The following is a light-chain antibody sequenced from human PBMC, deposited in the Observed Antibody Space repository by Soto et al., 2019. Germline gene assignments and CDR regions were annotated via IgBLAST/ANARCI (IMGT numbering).Light chain of an antibody. J-gene: IGLJ2*01. V-gene: IGLV2-14*03. Sequence: QSALTQPASVSGSPGQSITISCTGTSSDVGGYNYVSWYQQHPGKAPKVMIYDVSYRPSGVSNRFSGSKSGNTASLTISGLQVEDEADYYCSSCTSSSTLVVFGGGTKVTVL. CDR3: SSCTSSSTLVV. CDR1: SSDVGGYNY. CDR2: DVS.